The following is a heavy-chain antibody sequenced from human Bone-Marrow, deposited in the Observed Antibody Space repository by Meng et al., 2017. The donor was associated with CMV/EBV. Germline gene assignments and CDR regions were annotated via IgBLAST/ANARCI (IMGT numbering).Heavy chain of an antibody. CDR2: IYSGGST. J-gene: IGHJ4*02. V-gene: IGHV3-53*01. D-gene: IGHD3-16*01. CDR1: GFTFSSYE. Sequence: GGSLRLSCAASGFTFSSYEMNWVRQAPGKGLEWVSVIYSGGSTYYADSVKGRFTISRDNSKNTLYLQMNSLRAEDTAVYYCARDTLNFDYWGQGTLVTGSS. CDR3: ARDTLNFDY.